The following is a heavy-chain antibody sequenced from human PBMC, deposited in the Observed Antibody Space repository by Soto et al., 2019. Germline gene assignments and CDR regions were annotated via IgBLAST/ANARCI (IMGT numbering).Heavy chain of an antibody. Sequence: HVQVVQSGAEVKKLGSSVKVSCTASGGSFSNYGFSWVRQAPGQGLEWMGGIIPIFGTPHYAQKFRDRVTITADESTSPVYMEVSSLTSEDTAVYYCARGDATKIVVTTYYGLDVWGQGATVTVSS. CDR2: IIPIFGTP. V-gene: IGHV1-69*12. D-gene: IGHD3-22*01. CDR3: ARGDATKIVVTTYYGLDV. CDR1: GGSFSNYG. J-gene: IGHJ6*02.